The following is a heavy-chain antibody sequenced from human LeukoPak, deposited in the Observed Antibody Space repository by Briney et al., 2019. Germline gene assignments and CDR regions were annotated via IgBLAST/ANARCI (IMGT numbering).Heavy chain of an antibody. D-gene: IGHD6-13*01. CDR2: FNSSSSNI. CDR3: ASRPPPSNSWLPLDY. J-gene: IGHJ4*02. V-gene: IGHV3-48*01. CDR1: GFTFNSYS. Sequence: GGSLRLSCTGSGFTFNSYSMNWVRQAPGKGVVWVSYFNSSSSNIYYTDSVRGRFTISRDNAQNSLYLQMNSLGAEDTAVYYCASRPPPSNSWLPLDYWGQGTLVTVSS.